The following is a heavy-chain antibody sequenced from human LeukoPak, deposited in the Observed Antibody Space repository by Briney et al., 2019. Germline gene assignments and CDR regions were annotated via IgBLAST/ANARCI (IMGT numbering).Heavy chain of an antibody. J-gene: IGHJ4*02. CDR1: GFTFSSYW. CDR3: VKDMKIKAAGYYFDY. Sequence: PGGSLRLSCAASGFTFSSYWMSWVRQAPGQGLEWVANIKQDGSEKYYVDSVKGRFTISRDNSKNTEYLQMNSLRAEDTAVFYCVKDMKIKAAGYYFDYWGRGTLVTVSS. D-gene: IGHD6-13*01. CDR2: IKQDGSEK. V-gene: IGHV3-7*01.